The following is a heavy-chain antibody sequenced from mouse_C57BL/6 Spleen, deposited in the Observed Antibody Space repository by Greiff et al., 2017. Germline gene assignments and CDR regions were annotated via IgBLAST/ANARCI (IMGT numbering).Heavy chain of an antibody. J-gene: IGHJ1*03. CDR2: ISSGSSTI. CDR1: GFTFSDYG. CDR3: AMMGGNWYFDV. V-gene: IGHV5-17*01. Sequence: EVQGVESGGGLVKPGGSLKLSCAASGFTFSDYGMHWVRQAPEKGLEWVAYISSGSSTIYYADTVKGRFTISRDNAKNTLFLQMTSLRSEDTAMYYCAMMGGNWYFDVWGTGTTVTVSS. D-gene: IGHD2-3*01.